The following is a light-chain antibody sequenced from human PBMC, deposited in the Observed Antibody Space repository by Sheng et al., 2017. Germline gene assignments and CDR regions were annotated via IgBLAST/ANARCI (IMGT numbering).Light chain of an antibody. CDR1: QSVGTY. V-gene: IGKV3D-11*02. J-gene: IGKJ3*01. Sequence: EIVLTQSPGTLSVSPGERATLSCRASQSVGTYLAWFQQKPGQAPRLLMYDVSRRATGIPARFSGSGSGADFTLTISNVESDDIAVYYCQQRTGWQVTFGPGTKVEIK. CDR3: QQRTGWQVT. CDR2: DVS.